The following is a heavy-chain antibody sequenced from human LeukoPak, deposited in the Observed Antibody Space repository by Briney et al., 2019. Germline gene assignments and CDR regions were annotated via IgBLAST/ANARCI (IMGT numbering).Heavy chain of an antibody. CDR3: ARGRDNYGSGDS. CDR2: MYYDGSS. J-gene: IGHJ4*02. D-gene: IGHD3-10*01. CDR1: LGSVSSVGYY. Sequence: SETLSLTCAVSLGSVSSVGYYWNWVRQPPGKGLEWLGYMYYDGSSKYNPSLKSRVTISIDSSNNQFSLRLSSVTAADTAVYYCARGRDNYGSGDSWGQGILVTVSS. V-gene: IGHV4-61*08.